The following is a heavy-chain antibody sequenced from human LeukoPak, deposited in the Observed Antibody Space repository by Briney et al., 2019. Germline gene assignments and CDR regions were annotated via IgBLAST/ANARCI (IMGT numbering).Heavy chain of an antibody. D-gene: IGHD6-13*01. Sequence: PGGSLRLSCAASGFTFSSYSMNWVRQAPGKGLEWVSSISSSSSYIYYADSVKGRFTISRDNAKNSLYLQMNSLRAKDTAVYYCARAGIAAAGTGTDYWGQGTLVTVSS. CDR2: ISSSSSYI. CDR3: ARAGIAAAGTGTDY. J-gene: IGHJ4*02. CDR1: GFTFSSYS. V-gene: IGHV3-21*01.